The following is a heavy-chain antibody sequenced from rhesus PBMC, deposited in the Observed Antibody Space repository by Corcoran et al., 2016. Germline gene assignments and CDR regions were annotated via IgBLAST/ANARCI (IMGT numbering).Heavy chain of an antibody. CDR1: GASISSYW. V-gene: IGHV4-80*01. CDR3: AKTGNYKGLLDY. D-gene: IGHD1-44*01. J-gene: IGHJ4*01. CDR2: INGNSGST. Sequence: QVQLQESGPGLVKPSETLSLTCAVSGASISSYWWNGIRQPPGKGLEWIGEINGNSGSTNYNPSLKSRVTISKYASKNQFSLKLTSVTAADTAVYFCAKTGNYKGLLDYWGQGVLVTVSS.